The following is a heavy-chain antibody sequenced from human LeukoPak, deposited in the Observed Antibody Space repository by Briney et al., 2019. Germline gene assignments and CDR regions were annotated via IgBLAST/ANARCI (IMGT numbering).Heavy chain of an antibody. CDR2: IYSGGST. Sequence: GGSLRLSRAASGFTFSSNYMSWARQAPGKGLEWVSVIYSGGSTYYADSVKGRFTISRDNSKNTLYLQMNSLRAEDTAVYYCARQRAGSYFDYWGQGTLVTVSS. V-gene: IGHV3-53*01. CDR3: ARQRAGSYFDY. D-gene: IGHD1-26*01. CDR1: GFTFSSNY. J-gene: IGHJ4*02.